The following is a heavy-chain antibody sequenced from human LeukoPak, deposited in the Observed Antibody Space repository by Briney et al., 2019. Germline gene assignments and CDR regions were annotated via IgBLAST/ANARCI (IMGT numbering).Heavy chain of an antibody. Sequence: GASVKVSCKASGGTFSSYAISWVRQAPGQGLEWMGGIIPIFGTANYAQKFQGRVTITADKSTSTAYMELSSLRSEDTAVYYCARAHIAAAGNNFDYWGQGTLVTVSS. J-gene: IGHJ4*02. CDR3: ARAHIAAAGNNFDY. V-gene: IGHV1-69*06. CDR2: IIPIFGTA. D-gene: IGHD6-13*01. CDR1: GGTFSSYA.